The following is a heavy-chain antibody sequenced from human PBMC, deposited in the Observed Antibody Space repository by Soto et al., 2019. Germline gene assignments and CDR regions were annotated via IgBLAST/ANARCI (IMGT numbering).Heavy chain of an antibody. D-gene: IGHD2-2*01. Sequence: SVKVPCKASGFTFTSSAVQWVRQARGQRLEWIGWIVVGSGNTNYAQKFQERVTITRDMSTSTAYMELSSLRSEDTAVYYCAARLGYCISTSCPLDYGMDVWGQGTTVTVSS. CDR3: AARLGYCISTSCPLDYGMDV. CDR1: GFTFTSSA. J-gene: IGHJ6*02. V-gene: IGHV1-58*01. CDR2: IVVGSGNT.